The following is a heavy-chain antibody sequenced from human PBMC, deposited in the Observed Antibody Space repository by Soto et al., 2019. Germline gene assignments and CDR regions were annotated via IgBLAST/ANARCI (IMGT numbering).Heavy chain of an antibody. J-gene: IGHJ4*02. CDR2: ISAYNGNT. CDR1: GYTFTSYG. CDR3: ARSWYSSGHTPTAPFDY. D-gene: IGHD6-19*01. Sequence: QVQLVQSGAEVKKPGASVKVSCKASGYTFTSYGISWVRQAPGQGLEWMGWISAYNGNTNYAQKLQGRVTMTTDTSTSTAYMELRSLRSDDTAAYYCARSWYSSGHTPTAPFDYWGQGTLVTVSS. V-gene: IGHV1-18*01.